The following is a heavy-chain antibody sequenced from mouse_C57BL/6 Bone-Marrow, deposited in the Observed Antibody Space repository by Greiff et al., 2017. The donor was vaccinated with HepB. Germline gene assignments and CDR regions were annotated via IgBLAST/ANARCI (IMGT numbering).Heavy chain of an antibody. CDR3: ARCNYYGSSWFAY. J-gene: IGHJ3*01. CDR1: GYAFSSSW. V-gene: IGHV1-82*01. Sequence: QVQLQQSGPELVKPGASVKISCKASGYAFSSSWMNWVKQRPGKGLEWIGRIYPGDGDTNYNGKFKGKATLTADKSSSTAYMQLSSLTSEDSAVYFCARCNYYGSSWFAYWGQGTLVTVSA. D-gene: IGHD1-1*01. CDR2: IYPGDGDT.